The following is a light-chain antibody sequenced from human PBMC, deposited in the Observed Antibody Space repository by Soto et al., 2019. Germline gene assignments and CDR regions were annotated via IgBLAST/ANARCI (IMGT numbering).Light chain of an antibody. CDR2: NNN. CDR3: AAWDDSLSGYV. CDR1: SSNIGSNY. Sequence: QLVLTQPPSASGTPGQRVTISCSGSSSNIGSNYVFWYHQFPGTAPKLLIYNNNLRPSGVPDRFSGSKSGTSASLAISGLRSEDEADYYCAAWDDSLSGYVFGTGTKVTVL. J-gene: IGLJ1*01. V-gene: IGLV1-47*02.